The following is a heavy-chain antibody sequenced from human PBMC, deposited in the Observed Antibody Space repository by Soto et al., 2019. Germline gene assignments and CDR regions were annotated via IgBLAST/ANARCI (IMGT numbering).Heavy chain of an antibody. Sequence: GGSLRLSCAASGFTFSSYWMSWVRQAPGKGLEWVANIKQDGSEKYYVDSVKGRFTISRDNAKNSLYLQMNSLRAEDTAVYYCARAPGYSYGYFDYWGQGTLVTVSS. CDR1: GFTFSSYW. CDR2: IKQDGSEK. J-gene: IGHJ4*02. D-gene: IGHD5-18*01. CDR3: ARAPGYSYGYFDY. V-gene: IGHV3-7*01.